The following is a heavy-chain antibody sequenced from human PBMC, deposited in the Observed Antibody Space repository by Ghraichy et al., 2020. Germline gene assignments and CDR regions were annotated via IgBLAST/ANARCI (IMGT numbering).Heavy chain of an antibody. CDR1: GFTFSNYW. V-gene: IGHV3-7*01. Sequence: GGSLRLSCAAYGFTFSNYWMSWVRQAPGKGLEWVANIKQDGSETYYLDSVKGRFTISRDNAKNSLYLQMNSLRAEDTAVYYCARFRPFDYWGQGTLVTVSS. CDR3: ARFRPFDY. CDR2: IKQDGSET. J-gene: IGHJ4*02.